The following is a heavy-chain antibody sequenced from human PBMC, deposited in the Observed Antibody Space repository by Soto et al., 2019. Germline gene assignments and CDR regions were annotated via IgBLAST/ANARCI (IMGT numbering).Heavy chain of an antibody. CDR2: ISYDGSNK. D-gene: IGHD4-17*01. CDR3: AREGLNGDYFDY. V-gene: IGHV3-30-3*01. Sequence: GSLRLSYAASGFTFSSYAMHWVRQAPGKGLEWVAVISYDGSNKYYADSVKGRFTISRDNSKNTLYLQMNSLRAEDTAVYYCAREGLNGDYFDYWGQGTLVTVSS. J-gene: IGHJ4*02. CDR1: GFTFSSYA.